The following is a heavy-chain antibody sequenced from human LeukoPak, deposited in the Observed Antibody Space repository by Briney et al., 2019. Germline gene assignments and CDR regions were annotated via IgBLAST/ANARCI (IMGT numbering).Heavy chain of an antibody. V-gene: IGHV1-2*02. CDR3: ASSHYYDSSGYWGLRGYYFDY. CDR1: GYTFTGYY. D-gene: IGHD3-22*01. Sequence: ASAKVSCKASGYTFTGYYMHWVRQAPGQGLEWMGWINPNSGGTNYAQKFQGRVTMTRDTSISTAYMELSRLRSDDTAVYYCASSHYYDSSGYWGLRGYYFDYWGQGTLVTVSS. J-gene: IGHJ4*02. CDR2: INPNSGGT.